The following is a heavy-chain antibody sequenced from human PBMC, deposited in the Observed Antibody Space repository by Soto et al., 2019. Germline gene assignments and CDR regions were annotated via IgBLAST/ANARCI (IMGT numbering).Heavy chain of an antibody. CDR2: MYPGDSDT. CDR1: GYSFTTYW. J-gene: IGHJ4*02. CDR3: ARGNRPPTYYSEY. Sequence: GESLKISCKASGYSFTTYWIGWVRQMPGKGLELMGIMYPGDSDTRYSPSFQGQVTISADKSISTAYLLWSSLKASDSAIYYCARGNRPPTYYSEYWGQGTPVTVSS. D-gene: IGHD1-1*01. V-gene: IGHV5-51*01.